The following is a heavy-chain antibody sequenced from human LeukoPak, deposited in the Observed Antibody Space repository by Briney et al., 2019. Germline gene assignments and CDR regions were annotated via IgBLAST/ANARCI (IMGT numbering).Heavy chain of an antibody. CDR2: IIPIFGTA. J-gene: IGHJ6*03. CDR3: ARSPYYYYYMDV. CDR1: GGTFSSSA. V-gene: IGHV1-69*05. Sequence: SVKVSCKASGGTFSSSAISWVRQAPGQGLEWMGGIIPIFGTANYAQKFQGRVTITTDESTSTAYMELSSLRSEDTAVYYCARSPYYYYYMDVWGNGTTVTVSS.